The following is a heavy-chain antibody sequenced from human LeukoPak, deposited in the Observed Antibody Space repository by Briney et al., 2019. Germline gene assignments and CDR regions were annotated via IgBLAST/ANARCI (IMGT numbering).Heavy chain of an antibody. J-gene: IGHJ4*02. D-gene: IGHD3/OR15-3a*01. CDR3: AKQPGSGLFILP. CDR1: GASISSNSYY. CDR2: IYFSGST. V-gene: IGHV4-39*01. Sequence: PSETLSLTCTVSGASISSNSYYWGWIRQPPGKGLEWIGSIYFSGSTYYNPSLKSRVTISIDTSKNQFSLKLTSVTAADTAVYYCAKQPGSGLFILPGGQGTLVTVSS.